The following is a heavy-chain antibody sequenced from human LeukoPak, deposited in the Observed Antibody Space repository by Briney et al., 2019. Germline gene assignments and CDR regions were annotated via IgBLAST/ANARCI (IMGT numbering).Heavy chain of an antibody. D-gene: IGHD5-24*01. CDR3: ARHVTISGPYDASDI. V-gene: IGHV4-59*08. CDR2: IYYSGGT. J-gene: IGHJ3*02. CDR1: GDSISSYY. Sequence: SETLSLTCTVSGDSISSYYWSWIRQPPGKGLEWIGYIYYSGGTDYNPSLKSRVTISVDTSKNQFSLELRSVTAADTAVYYCARHVTISGPYDASDIWGQGTMVTVSP.